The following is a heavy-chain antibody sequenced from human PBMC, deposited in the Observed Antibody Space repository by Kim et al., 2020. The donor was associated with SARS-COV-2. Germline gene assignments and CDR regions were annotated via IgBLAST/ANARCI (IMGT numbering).Heavy chain of an antibody. D-gene: IGHD3-16*01. Sequence: NRSGGATNYAQKFQGRVTMTGDTSTNTVYMGLSSLRSDDTAVYYCAKEGGHWGQGTLVTVSS. J-gene: IGHJ4*02. V-gene: IGHV1-46*01. CDR2: NRSGGAT. CDR3: AKEGGH.